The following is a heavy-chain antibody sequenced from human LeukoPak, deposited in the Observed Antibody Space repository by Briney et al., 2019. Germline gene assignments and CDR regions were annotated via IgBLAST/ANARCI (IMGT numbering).Heavy chain of an antibody. V-gene: IGHV4-4*07. CDR2: IYSDGST. CDR3: TRNAGDV. D-gene: IGHD7-27*01. Sequence: SETLSLTCTVSGASISTYYWTWIRQPAGKGLEWIGRIYSDGSTNYSPSLKSRVTMSVDPSKNQFSLKLTSVTAADTAVYYCTRNAGDVRGQGTLVTVSS. CDR1: GASISTYY. J-gene: IGHJ4*02.